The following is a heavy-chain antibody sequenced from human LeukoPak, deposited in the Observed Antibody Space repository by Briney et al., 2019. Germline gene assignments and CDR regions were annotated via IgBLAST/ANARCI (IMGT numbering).Heavy chain of an antibody. CDR2: IYYSGST. CDR3: ARLRFDWSLDY. J-gene: IGHJ4*02. D-gene: IGHD3-9*01. Sequence: SETLSLTCTVSGGSISSSSYYWGWIRQPPGKGLEWIGSIYYSGSTYYNPSLKSRVTISVDTSKNQFSLKLSSVTAADTAVYYCARLRFDWSLDYWGQGTLVTVSS. CDR1: GGSISSSSYY. V-gene: IGHV4-39*01.